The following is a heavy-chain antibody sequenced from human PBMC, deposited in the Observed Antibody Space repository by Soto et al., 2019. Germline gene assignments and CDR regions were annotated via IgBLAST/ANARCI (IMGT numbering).Heavy chain of an antibody. CDR2: ISGSGGST. J-gene: IGHJ3*02. CDR1: GFTFSSYA. Sequence: EVQLLVSGGGSVQPGGSLRLSCAASGFTFSSYAMSWVRQAPGKGLEWVSAISGSGGSTYYADSVKGRFTISRDNSKNTLYLQMNSLRAEDTAVYYCAKDRYCSGGSCYSEWAFDIWGQGTMVTVSS. V-gene: IGHV3-23*01. CDR3: AKDRYCSGGSCYSEWAFDI. D-gene: IGHD2-15*01.